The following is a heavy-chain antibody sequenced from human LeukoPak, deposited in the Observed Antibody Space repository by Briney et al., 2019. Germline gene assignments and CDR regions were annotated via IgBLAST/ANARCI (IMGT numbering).Heavy chain of an antibody. CDR2: TYYRSKWST. CDR1: GDSDSNNSGA. D-gene: IGHD2/OR15-2a*01. J-gene: IGHJ4*02. Sequence: QTLPLTLAFSGDSDSNNSGAWTWIRQSPSRGLEWLGRTYYRSKWSTDYAVFVKSRITINPDTPKTQFSLHLKSVTPEDTAVYYCARMVGNSPDYWGQGTLVTVSS. CDR3: ARMVGNSPDY. V-gene: IGHV6-1*01.